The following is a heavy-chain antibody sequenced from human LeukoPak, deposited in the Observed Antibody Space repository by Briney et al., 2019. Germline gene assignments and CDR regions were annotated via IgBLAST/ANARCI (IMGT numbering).Heavy chain of an antibody. J-gene: IGHJ4*02. CDR1: GGSISSYY. CDR2: IYYSGST. V-gene: IGHV4-59*08. D-gene: IGHD6-19*01. CDR3: ARHRYSSAWSVVDY. Sequence: SETLSLTCTVSGGSISSYYWSWIRQPPGKGLEWIGNIYYSGSTNYNPSLKSRVTISVDTSKNQFSLKLTAVTAADTAVYYCARHRYSSAWSVVDYWGQGTLVTVSS.